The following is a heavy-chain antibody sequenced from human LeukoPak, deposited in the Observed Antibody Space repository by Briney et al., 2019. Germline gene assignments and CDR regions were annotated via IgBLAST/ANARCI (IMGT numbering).Heavy chain of an antibody. CDR2: IYYSGTT. CDR1: GGSISSGGYS. CDR3: ASEDYCSGGSCYSGYFQH. V-gene: IGHV4-61*08. J-gene: IGHJ1*01. D-gene: IGHD2-15*01. Sequence: PSETLSLTCAVSGGSISSGGYSWSWIRQPPGKGLEWIGYIYYSGTTNYNPSLKSRVTISVDTSKNQFSLKLSSVTAADTAVYYCASEDYCSGGSCYSGYFQHWGQGTLVTVSS.